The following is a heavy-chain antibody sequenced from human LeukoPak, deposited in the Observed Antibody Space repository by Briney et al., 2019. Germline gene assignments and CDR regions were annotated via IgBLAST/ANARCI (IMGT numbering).Heavy chain of an antibody. CDR3: ARVKYSSGWSNGYFDY. V-gene: IGHV4-4*07. D-gene: IGHD6-19*01. J-gene: IGHJ4*02. Sequence: SETLSLTCTVSGGSINSYCWSWIRQPAGKGLEWIGRINSSGSTNYNPSLKSRDTMSVDTSKNQFSLKLSSVTAADTAVYYCARVKYSSGWSNGYFDYWGQGTLVTVSS. CDR2: INSSGST. CDR1: GGSINSYC.